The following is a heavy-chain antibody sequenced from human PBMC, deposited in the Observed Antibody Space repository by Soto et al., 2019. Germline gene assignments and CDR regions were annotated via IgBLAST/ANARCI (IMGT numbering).Heavy chain of an antibody. CDR3: GRVVEGATRHTDFDS. J-gene: IGHJ5*01. D-gene: IGHD2-15*01. CDR1: GVSIHNSHSF. CDR2: MYYSGGA. Sequence: LSLNCAVSGVSIHNSHSFWGWIRQPPGKGLEFIGSMYYSGGANYNPSLKSRVTISLDTSKNQFSLTVNSVTAADTAIYYCGRVVEGATRHTDFDSWGQGTLVTVSS. V-gene: IGHV4-39*01.